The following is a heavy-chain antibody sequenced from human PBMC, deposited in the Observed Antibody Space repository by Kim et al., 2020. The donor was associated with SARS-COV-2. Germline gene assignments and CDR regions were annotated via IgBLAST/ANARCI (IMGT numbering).Heavy chain of an antibody. V-gene: IGHV3-74*01. CDR2: INSDGSST. CDR3: ARFSGGSYGYYYGMDV. J-gene: IGHJ6*02. Sequence: GGSLRLFCAASGFTFSSYWMHWVRQAPGKGLVWVSRINSDGSSTSYADSVKGRFTISRDNAKNTLYLQMNSLRAEDTAVYYCARFSGGSYGYYYGMDVWGQGTTVTVSS. CDR1: GFTFSSYW. D-gene: IGHD1-26*01.